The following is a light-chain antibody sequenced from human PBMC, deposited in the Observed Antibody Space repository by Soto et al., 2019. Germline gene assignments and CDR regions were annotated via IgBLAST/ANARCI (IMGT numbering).Light chain of an antibody. CDR3: QQYGSSSWT. CDR2: GAS. J-gene: IGKJ1*01. V-gene: IGKV3-20*01. Sequence: EIVVTQSPGTLSLSPGKRATLSSRASQSISSSYLAWYQQRPGQAPRLLIYGASSRATGIPDRFSGSGSGTEFTLTISRLEPEDFAVYYCQQYGSSSWTFGQRTKV. CDR1: QSISSSY.